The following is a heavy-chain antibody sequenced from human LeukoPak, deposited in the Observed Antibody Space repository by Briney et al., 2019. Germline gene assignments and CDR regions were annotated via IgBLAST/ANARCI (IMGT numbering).Heavy chain of an antibody. Sequence: SQTLSLTCTVFGDSISSGSYYWSWIRQPAGKGLEWIGRIYTDGNTKYDPSLRSRVTISVDTSKNQFSLRLSSVTAADTAVYYCARASYSYDINGWVPFDYWGQGTLVTVSS. CDR2: IYTDGNT. J-gene: IGHJ4*02. CDR3: ARASYSYDINGWVPFDY. CDR1: GDSISSGSYY. V-gene: IGHV4-61*02. D-gene: IGHD3-22*01.